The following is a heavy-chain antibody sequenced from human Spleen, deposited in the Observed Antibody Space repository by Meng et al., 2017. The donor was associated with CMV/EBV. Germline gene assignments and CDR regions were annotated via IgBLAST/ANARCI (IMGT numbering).Heavy chain of an antibody. D-gene: IGHD3-10*01. CDR3: ARSHRFDELLSDN. V-gene: IGHV1-46*01. J-gene: IGHJ4*02. CDR2: IYGGGDST. CDR1: GYTFTTYY. Sequence: CKASGYTFTTYYMNWVRQAPGQGLEWMGIIYGGGDSTTYSQKFQGRVTLTRDTSTSTVYMELSALRSEDTAIYYCARSHRFDELLSDNWGQGTLVTVSS.